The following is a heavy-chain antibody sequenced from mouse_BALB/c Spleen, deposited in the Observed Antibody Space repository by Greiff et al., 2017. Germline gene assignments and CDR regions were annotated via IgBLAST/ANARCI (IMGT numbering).Heavy chain of an antibody. CDR2: ISSGGST. Sequence: EVKLMESGGGLVKPGGSLKLSCAASGFTFSSYAMSWVRQTPEKRLEWVASISSGGSTYYPDSVKGRFTISRDNARNILYLQMSSLRSEDTAMYYCARGYGNPRSWYFDVWGAGTTVTVSS. D-gene: IGHD2-10*02. CDR1: GFTFSSYA. CDR3: ARGYGNPRSWYFDV. V-gene: IGHV5-6-5*01. J-gene: IGHJ1*01.